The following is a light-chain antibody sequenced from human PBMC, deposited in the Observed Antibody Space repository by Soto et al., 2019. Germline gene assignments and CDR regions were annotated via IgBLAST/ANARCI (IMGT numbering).Light chain of an antibody. Sequence: DMEMTQSPSSLSASVGDRVTITCRASQSISNYLNWYQHKPGKVPKLLIYAASSLQSGVPTRFSGSGSGTDFTLTINSLQPEDFATYYCQQSYGTHLTSGGGTKIEMK. J-gene: IGKJ4*02. CDR2: AAS. CDR1: QSISNY. CDR3: QQSYGTHLT. V-gene: IGKV1-39*01.